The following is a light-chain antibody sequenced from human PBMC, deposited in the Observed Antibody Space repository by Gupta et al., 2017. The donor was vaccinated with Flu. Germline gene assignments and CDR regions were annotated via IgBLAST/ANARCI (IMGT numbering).Light chain of an antibody. V-gene: IGLV2-11*01. J-gene: IGLJ1*01. CDR1: SNDVGGSNR. Sequence: QSAPTPPRSVSGSPGQSVTISCTGSSNDVGGSNRVSWYQQLPGKAPKLILYDVTERPSGVPDRFSGSKSGNTASLTISGLQADDEADYYCSSHAGRVTWVFGTGTTVTVL. CDR2: DVT. CDR3: SSHAGRVTWV.